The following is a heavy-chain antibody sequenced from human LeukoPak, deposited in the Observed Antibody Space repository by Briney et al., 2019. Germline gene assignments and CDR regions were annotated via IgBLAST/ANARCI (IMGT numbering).Heavy chain of an antibody. CDR1: GYSFTRYW. Sequence: GESLKISCKGSGYSFTRYWISWVRQMPGKGLEWMGRIDPSDSYTNYSPSFQGHVTISADKSISTAYLQWSSLKASDTAMYYCARQYCGGDCYMEVDAFDIWGQGTMVTVSS. CDR2: IDPSDSYT. D-gene: IGHD2-21*02. J-gene: IGHJ3*02. CDR3: ARQYCGGDCYMEVDAFDI. V-gene: IGHV5-10-1*01.